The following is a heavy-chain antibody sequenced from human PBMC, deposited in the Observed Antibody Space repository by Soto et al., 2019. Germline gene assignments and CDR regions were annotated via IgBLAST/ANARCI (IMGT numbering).Heavy chain of an antibody. D-gene: IGHD3-3*01. V-gene: IGHV3-33*01. CDR2: IRYDGSNK. J-gene: IGHJ4*02. CDR3: GRDGVKNYDFWSGYSMPGY. Sequence: GGSLRLSCAASGFTFSSYGMHWVRQAPDKGLEWVAVIRYDGSNKYYADSVKGRFTISRDNSKNTLYLQMNSRRAEDRAVYYCGRDGVKNYDFWSGYSMPGYWGQGTLVNVSS. CDR1: GFTFSSYG.